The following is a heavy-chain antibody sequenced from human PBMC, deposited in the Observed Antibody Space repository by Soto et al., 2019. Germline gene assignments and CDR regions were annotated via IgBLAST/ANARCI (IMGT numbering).Heavy chain of an antibody. CDR1: GGSFSGYY. J-gene: IGHJ4*02. V-gene: IGHV4-34*01. Sequence: SETLSLTCAVYGGSFSGYYWSWIRQPPGKGLEWIGEINHSGSTNYNPSLKSRVTISVDTSKNQFSLKLSSVTAADTAVYYCARDYDYIWGSYRYTRYYFDYWGQGTLVTVSS. CDR3: ARDYDYIWGSYRYTRYYFDY. CDR2: INHSGST. D-gene: IGHD3-16*02.